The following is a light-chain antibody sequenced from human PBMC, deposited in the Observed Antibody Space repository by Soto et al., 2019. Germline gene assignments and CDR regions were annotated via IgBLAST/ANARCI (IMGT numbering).Light chain of an antibody. V-gene: IGKV3-11*01. CDR3: QQRSNWPPIT. Sequence: EIVLTQSPATLSLSPGERATLSCMASQSVSIYLAWYQQKPGQARRLLIYDASNRATGIPARFSGSGSGTDFTLTISSLEPEDFAVYYCQQRSNWPPITVGQGTRLEIK. CDR2: DAS. J-gene: IGKJ5*01. CDR1: QSVSIY.